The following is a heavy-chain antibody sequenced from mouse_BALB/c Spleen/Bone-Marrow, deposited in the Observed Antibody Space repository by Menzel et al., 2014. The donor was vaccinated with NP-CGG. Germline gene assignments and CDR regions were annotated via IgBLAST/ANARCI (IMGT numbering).Heavy chain of an antibody. V-gene: IGHV1-7*01. J-gene: IGHJ3*01. Sequence: VQLQQSRAELAKPGASVKMSCKASGYTFTNYWMHRVKQRPGQGLEWIGYIDPNTYYTRYNQKFKDKATLTADKSSSTAYLQLSSLTSEDSAVYYCARYWDAYWGQGTLVTVSA. CDR2: IDPNTYYT. CDR1: GYTFTNYW. CDR3: ARYWDAY. D-gene: IGHD4-1*01.